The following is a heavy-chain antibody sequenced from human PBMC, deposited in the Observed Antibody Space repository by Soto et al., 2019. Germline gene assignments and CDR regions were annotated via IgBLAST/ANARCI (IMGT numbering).Heavy chain of an antibody. Sequence: QITLMESGPTLVKPTETLTLTCTFSGFSRTTRGVGVGWIRQPPGKALEWLAVIYWDDDKRYSPSLKTRLVLTKDTPKNQVVLTMTNMDSVDTATYFCAHIVITFGGVVADDAFDVWGQGTMVTVSS. D-gene: IGHD3-16*02. CDR2: IYWDDDK. J-gene: IGHJ3*01. V-gene: IGHV2-5*02. CDR1: GFSRTTRGVG. CDR3: AHIVITFGGVVADDAFDV.